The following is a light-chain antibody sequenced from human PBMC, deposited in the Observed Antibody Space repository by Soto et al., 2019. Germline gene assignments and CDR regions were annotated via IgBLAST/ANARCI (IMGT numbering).Light chain of an antibody. V-gene: IGLV1-47*01. J-gene: IGLJ2*01. CDR1: NSNIGGNY. CDR2: RNN. CDR3: AAWDDSLSGVV. Sequence: QSVLTQPPSASGTPGQRVTISCSGSNSNIGGNYVYWYQQLPGTAPKLLIYRNNQRPSGVPDRFSGSKSGTSASLAISGLRPEDEADYYCAAWDDSLSGVVFGGGTKLTVL.